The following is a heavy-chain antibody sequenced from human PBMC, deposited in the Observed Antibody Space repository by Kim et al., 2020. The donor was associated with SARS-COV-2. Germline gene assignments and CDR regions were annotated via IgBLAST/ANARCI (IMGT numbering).Heavy chain of an antibody. D-gene: IGHD6-6*01. CDR3: ARPYSSSRSFGY. V-gene: IGHV1-69*02. J-gene: IGHJ4*02. Sequence: NYAQKFQGRVTITADKSTSTAYMELSSLRSEDTAVYYCARPYSSSRSFGYWGQGTLVTVSS.